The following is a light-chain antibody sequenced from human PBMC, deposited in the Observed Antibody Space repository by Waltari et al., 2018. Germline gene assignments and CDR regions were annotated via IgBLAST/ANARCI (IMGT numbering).Light chain of an antibody. J-gene: IGLJ2*01. Sequence: QSVLTQPPSVSEAPRQRVPISCSGSSSNIGTNAVNWYQQLPGKAPKLLIQYDDLLPSGVSDRFSGAKSGTSASLAISGLQSEDEADYYCAAWDDSLNGVVFGGGTKLTVL. CDR3: AAWDDSLNGVV. V-gene: IGLV1-36*01. CDR1: SSNIGTNA. CDR2: YDD.